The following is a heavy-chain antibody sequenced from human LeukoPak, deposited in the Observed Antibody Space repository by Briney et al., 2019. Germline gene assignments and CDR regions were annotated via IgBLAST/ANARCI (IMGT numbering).Heavy chain of an antibody. J-gene: IGHJ4*02. CDR1: GGSFSGYY. Sequence: PSETLSLTCAVYGGSFSGYYWSWIRQPPGKGLEWIGEINHSGSTNYNPSLKSRVTISVDTSKNQFSLKLSSVTAADTAVYYCASLDYYYDSSGYYPDYWGQGTLVTVSS. CDR3: ASLDYYYDSSGYYPDY. V-gene: IGHV4-34*01. D-gene: IGHD3-22*01. CDR2: INHSGST.